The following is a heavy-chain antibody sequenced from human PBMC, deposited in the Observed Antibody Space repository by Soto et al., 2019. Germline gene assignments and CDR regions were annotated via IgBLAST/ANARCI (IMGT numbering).Heavy chain of an antibody. CDR1: GFSLGTYGVG. CDR2: IYWDDDK. Sequence: QITLNESGPTLVKPTQTLTLTCTFSGFSLGTYGVGVGWIRQPPGKALEWLALIYWDDDKRYSPSLKSRLTITKDTSKRQVFLTLTNMDPVDTATYYCAHGGGGIVDWYFDLWGRGTPVIVSS. CDR3: AHGGGGIVDWYFDL. J-gene: IGHJ2*01. V-gene: IGHV2-5*02. D-gene: IGHD1-26*01.